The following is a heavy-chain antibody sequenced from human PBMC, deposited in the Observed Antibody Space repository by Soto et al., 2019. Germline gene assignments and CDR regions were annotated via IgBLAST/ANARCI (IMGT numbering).Heavy chain of an antibody. D-gene: IGHD4-17*01. CDR1: GYTFTAYH. CDR3: ATDDYGAVAF. J-gene: IGHJ4*02. V-gene: IGHV1-2*02. Sequence: ASVKVSCKPYGYTFTAYHIHWVRQAPGQGLECLGWIDPRSGVTNYAQKFQGRVIMTRDTSIKTVYMELSWLTSDDTAVYYCATDDYGAVAFWGQGTLVTVSS. CDR2: IDPRSGVT.